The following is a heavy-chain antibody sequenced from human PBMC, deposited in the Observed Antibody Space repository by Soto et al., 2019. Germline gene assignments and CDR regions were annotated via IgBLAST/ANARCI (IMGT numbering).Heavy chain of an antibody. CDR1: GGTFSSYT. Sequence: GASVKVSCKASGGTFSSYTISWVRQAPGQGLEWMGRIIPILGIANYAQKFQGRVTITADKSTSTAYMELSSLRSEDTAVYYCTKGVVVPAANEDYYYYYMDVWGKGTTVTVSS. CDR2: IIPILGIA. V-gene: IGHV1-69*02. CDR3: TKGVVVPAANEDYYYYYMDV. J-gene: IGHJ6*03. D-gene: IGHD2-2*01.